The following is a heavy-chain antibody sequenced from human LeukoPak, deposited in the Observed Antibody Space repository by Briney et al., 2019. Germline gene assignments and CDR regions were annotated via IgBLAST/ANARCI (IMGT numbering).Heavy chain of an antibody. CDR2: INPKNGGR. V-gene: IGHV1-2*02. D-gene: IGHD3-10*01. CDR1: EYTLTAYY. Sequence: GASVKVSCTASEYTLTAYYIHWVRHAPRQGLGCMGWINPKNGGRNYAQKFQGRVTMTRDTSISTAYMDLSSLRSDDTAVYYCARDWSGAFDIWGQGTLVTVSS. J-gene: IGHJ3*02. CDR3: ARDWSGAFDI.